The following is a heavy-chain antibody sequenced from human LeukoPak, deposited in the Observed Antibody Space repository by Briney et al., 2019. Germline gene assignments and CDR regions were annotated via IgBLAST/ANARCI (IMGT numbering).Heavy chain of an antibody. V-gene: IGHV3-23*01. CDR2: ISGSGGST. Sequence: GGSLRLSCAASGFTFSSYAMSWVRQAPGKGLEWVSAISGSGGSTYYADSVRGRFTISRDNSKNTLYLQMNSLRAEDTAVYYCAKLGGVAAAGTIDYWGQGTLVTVSS. CDR3: AKLGGVAAAGTIDY. CDR1: GFTFSSYA. J-gene: IGHJ4*02. D-gene: IGHD6-13*01.